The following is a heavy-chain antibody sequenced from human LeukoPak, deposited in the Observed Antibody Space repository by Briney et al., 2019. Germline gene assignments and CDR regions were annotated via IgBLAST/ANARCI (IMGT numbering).Heavy chain of an antibody. V-gene: IGHV3-30*02. D-gene: IGHD6-13*01. CDR2: IRFEGNDK. CDR3: ARAAYSSTWYSRYFDL. Sequence: GGSLRLSCAASGFTFSYYGMHWVRQAPGKGLEWVSFIRFEGNDKYYADSVKGRFSISRDNSKNTLYLEMNSLRVEDTAVYYCARAAYSSTWYSRYFDLWGRGTLVTVSS. CDR1: GFTFSYYG. J-gene: IGHJ2*01.